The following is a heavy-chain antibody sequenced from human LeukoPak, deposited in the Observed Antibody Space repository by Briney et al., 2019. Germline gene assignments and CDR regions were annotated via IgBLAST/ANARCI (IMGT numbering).Heavy chain of an antibody. D-gene: IGHD1-26*01. J-gene: IGHJ4*02. V-gene: IGHV4-39*02. Sequence: SETLSLTCTVSGGSISSSSYYWGWIRQPPGKGLEWIGSIYYSGSTYYNPSLKSRVTISVDTSKNQFSLKLSSVTAADTAVYYCARDYLGAPDYWGQGTLVTVSS. CDR2: IYYSGST. CDR3: ARDYLGAPDY. CDR1: GGSISSSSYY.